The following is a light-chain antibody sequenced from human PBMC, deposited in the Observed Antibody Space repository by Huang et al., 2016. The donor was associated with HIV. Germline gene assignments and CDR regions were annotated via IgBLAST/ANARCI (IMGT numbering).Light chain of an antibody. CDR1: QSLLHSDGETY. CDR2: ECS. CDR3: MQRTQRPLT. V-gene: IGKV2D-29*02. Sequence: DIVMTQTPLSLSVTPGQPASISCKSSQSLLHSDGETYLYWYLHKPGQSPQLLIYECSNRVSGVPDRFSGCGSGTDFTLRISRVEAEDVGVYYCMQRTQRPLTFGGGTKVEIK. J-gene: IGKJ4*01.